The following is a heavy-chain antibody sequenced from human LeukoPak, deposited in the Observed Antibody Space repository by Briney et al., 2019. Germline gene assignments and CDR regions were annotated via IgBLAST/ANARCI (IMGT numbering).Heavy chain of an antibody. D-gene: IGHD1-1*01. CDR2: IYPGDSDT. CDR1: GYSFTSYW. Sequence: GESLKISCKGSGYSFTSYWIGWVRQMPGKGLEWMGIIYPGDSDTRYSPSFQGQVTISADKSISTAYLQWSSLKASDTAMYYCARQEGVQLERRIKNSYYYYGMDVWGQGTTVTVSS. CDR3: ARQEGVQLERRIKNSYYYYGMDV. J-gene: IGHJ6*02. V-gene: IGHV5-51*01.